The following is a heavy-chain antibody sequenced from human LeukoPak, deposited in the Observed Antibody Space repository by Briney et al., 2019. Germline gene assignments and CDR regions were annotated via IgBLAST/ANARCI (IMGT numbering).Heavy chain of an antibody. J-gene: IGHJ5*02. CDR2: TYYSGST. V-gene: IGHV4-30-4*08. CDR1: GGSIGSSDHY. CDR3: AADSSSSNWFDP. Sequence: ASQTLSLTCTVSGGSIGSSDHYWSWIRQPPGKGLEWIGYTYYSGSTHYSPSLKSRVTMSIDTSKNQLSLKLSSVTAADTAVYYCAADSSSSNWFDPWGQGTLVTVSS. D-gene: IGHD6-6*01.